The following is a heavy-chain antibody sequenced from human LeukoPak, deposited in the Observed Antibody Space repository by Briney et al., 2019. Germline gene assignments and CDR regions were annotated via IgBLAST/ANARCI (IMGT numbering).Heavy chain of an antibody. Sequence: SENLSLTCTVSGGSISSGGYYWSWIRQPPGKGLEWIGYIYHSGSTYYNPSLKSRVTISVDRSKNQFSLKLSSVTAADTAVYYCARWDYGGVDYWGQGTLVTVSS. CDR2: IYHSGST. CDR3: ARWDYGGVDY. CDR1: GGSISSGGYY. D-gene: IGHD4-17*01. J-gene: IGHJ4*02. V-gene: IGHV4-30-2*01.